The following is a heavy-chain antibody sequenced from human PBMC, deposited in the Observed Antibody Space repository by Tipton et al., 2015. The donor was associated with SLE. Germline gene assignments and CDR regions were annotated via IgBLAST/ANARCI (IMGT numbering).Heavy chain of an antibody. CDR2: IYYSGTT. V-gene: IGHV4-39*01. J-gene: IGHJ4*02. CDR3: ARQSSSWYDRANYLDY. D-gene: IGHD6-13*01. Sequence: TLSLTCTVSGGSISSSSYYWGWIRQPPGKGLEWIGSIYYSGTTYYNPSLKSRVTISVDTSKNQFSLKLSYVTAADTTVYYCARQSSSWYDRANYLDYWGQGTRVTVS. CDR1: GGSISSSSYY.